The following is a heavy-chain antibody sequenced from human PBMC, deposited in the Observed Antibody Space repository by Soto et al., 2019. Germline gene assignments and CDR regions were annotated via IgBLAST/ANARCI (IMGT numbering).Heavy chain of an antibody. CDR2: VYHTGTT. Sequence: SETLSLTCVVSGGPVSGDDLYWSWIRHLPGKGLEWIANVYHTGTTYYNPSLKSRVSMSVDTSQNQFSLILASVTAADTAVYYCARALVTDYNSRDYYYYFAMDVWGQGTSVTV. V-gene: IGHV4-31*02. CDR3: ARALVTDYNSRDYYYYFAMDV. CDR1: GGPVSGDDLY. J-gene: IGHJ6*02. D-gene: IGHD3-22*01.